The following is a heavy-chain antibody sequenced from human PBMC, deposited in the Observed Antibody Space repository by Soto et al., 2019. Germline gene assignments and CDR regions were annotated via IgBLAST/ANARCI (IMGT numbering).Heavy chain of an antibody. V-gene: IGHV4-4*02. J-gene: IGHJ6*02. CDR1: GGSISSSNW. D-gene: IGHD1-1*01. CDR2: IYHSGST. Sequence: QVQLQESGPGLVKPSGTLSLTCAVSGGSISSSNWWSWVRQPPGKGLEWIGEIYHSGSTNYNPSLQGRVTISVDKSKNQCALTLRSVTAADTAVYYCARASHDGYYYYGMDVWGQGTTVTVSS. CDR3: ARASHDGYYYYGMDV.